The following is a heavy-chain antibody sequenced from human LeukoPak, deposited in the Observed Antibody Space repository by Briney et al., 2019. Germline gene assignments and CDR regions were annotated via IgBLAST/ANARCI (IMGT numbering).Heavy chain of an antibody. J-gene: IGHJ4*02. CDR2: INHSGST. Sequence: TSETLSLTCAVYGGSFSGYYWSWIRQPPGKGLEWMGEINHSGSTNYNPSLKSRVTISVDTSKNQFSLKLSSVTAADTAVYYCARGARVSYSSSWDNSDYWGQGTLVTVSS. CDR1: GGSFSGYY. V-gene: IGHV4-34*01. CDR3: ARGARVSYSSSWDNSDY. D-gene: IGHD6-13*01.